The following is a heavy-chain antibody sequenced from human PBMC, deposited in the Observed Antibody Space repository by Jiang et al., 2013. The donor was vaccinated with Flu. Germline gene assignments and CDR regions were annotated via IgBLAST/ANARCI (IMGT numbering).Heavy chain of an antibody. V-gene: IGHV2-70*11. D-gene: IGHD2-21*02. CDR2: IDGDDFK. CDR3: ARMAGDSGDYYYDGLDV. J-gene: IGHJ6*04. Sequence: KPTQTLTLTCTFSGFSLSTSVMCVSWIRQPPGKALEWLARIDGDDFKYYSTSLKTRLTISKDTSKNQVVLTMTNVDPVDTATYYCARMAGDSGDYYYDGLDVWGKGTTVTVSS. CDR1: GFSLSTSVMC.